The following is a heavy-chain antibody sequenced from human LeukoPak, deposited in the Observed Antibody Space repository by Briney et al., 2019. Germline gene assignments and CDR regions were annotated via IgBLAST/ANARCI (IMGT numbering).Heavy chain of an antibody. V-gene: IGHV5-51*01. CDR3: ARHGENPVDRYYSMDV. CDR2: IYPGDSDT. D-gene: IGHD2-2*01. Sequence: GESLKISCKASGYSFTSYWIAWVRQMPGKGLEWMGIIYPGDSDTRYSPSFQGQVTISADKSITTAYLQWSSLKASDTAMYYCARHGENPVDRYYSMDVWGKGTTVTVSS. J-gene: IGHJ6*03. CDR1: GYSFTSYW.